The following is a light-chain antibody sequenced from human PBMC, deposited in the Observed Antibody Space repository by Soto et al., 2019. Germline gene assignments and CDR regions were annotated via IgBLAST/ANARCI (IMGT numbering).Light chain of an antibody. CDR1: SSDVGGYNY. CDR3: SSYTSSSTRV. Sequence: QSALTQPASVSGSPGQSITISCTGTSSDVGGYNYVSWYQHHPGKATKLMIYDVSNRPSGVSNRFSGSKSGNTASLTISGLQAEDEADYYCSSYTSSSTRVFGTGTKVTV. V-gene: IGLV2-14*03. J-gene: IGLJ1*01. CDR2: DVS.